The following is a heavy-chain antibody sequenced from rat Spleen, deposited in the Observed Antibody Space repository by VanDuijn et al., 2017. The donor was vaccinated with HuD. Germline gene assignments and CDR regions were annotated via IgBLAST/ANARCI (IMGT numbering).Heavy chain of an antibody. CDR3: ARRDYGYGVTY. Sequence: EVQLVESDGGLVQPGRSLKLSCSVSGFTFGDYYMAWVRQASTKGPEWVTTIRYEGGDNYYRDSVKGRFTKSSDNAKRDLYLQMESLRSEDTATYYCARRDYGYGVTYWGQGTLVTVSS. V-gene: IGHV5-29*01. J-gene: IGHJ3*01. CDR1: GFTFGDYY. CDR2: IRYEGGDN. D-gene: IGHD1-7*01.